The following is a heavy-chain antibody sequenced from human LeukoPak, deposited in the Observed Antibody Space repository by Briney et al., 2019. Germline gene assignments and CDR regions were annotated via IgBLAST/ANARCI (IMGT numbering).Heavy chain of an antibody. CDR2: MRQDGGEK. J-gene: IGHJ4*02. CDR3: VRDRGPRGNYFNY. Sequence: PGGSLRLSCVASGFTFSDYWMSWVRQAPGKGLEWVANMRQDGGEKYYFGPLNGRFTISRDNAKNSVYLQMNSLTAEDTGVYYCVRDRGPRGNYFNYWGQGTLVTVSS. D-gene: IGHD5-12*01. V-gene: IGHV3-7*01. CDR1: GFTFSDYW.